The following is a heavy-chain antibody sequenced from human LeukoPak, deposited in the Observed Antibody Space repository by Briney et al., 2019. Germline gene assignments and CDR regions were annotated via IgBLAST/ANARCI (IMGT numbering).Heavy chain of an antibody. J-gene: IGHJ4*02. V-gene: IGHV4-31*03. CDR1: GGSISSGGYY. CDR2: IYYSGST. CDR3: ARESSGYWFFDY. Sequence: KPSETLSLTCTVSGGSISSGGYYWSWIRQHPGKGLEWIGYIYYSGSTYYNPSLKSRVTISVETSKNQFSLKLSSVTAADTAVYYCARESSGYWFFDYWGQGTLVTVSS. D-gene: IGHD3-22*01.